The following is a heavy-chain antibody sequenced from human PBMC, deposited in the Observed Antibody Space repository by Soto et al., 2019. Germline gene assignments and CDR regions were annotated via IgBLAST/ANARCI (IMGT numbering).Heavy chain of an antibody. Sequence: QVQLVQSGAEVKKPGASVKVSCKASGYTFTSYAIHWVRQAPGQRLAWMGWINTAKDNTKYSQKFEGRATITRDTSSSLVYMALSSLRSEDTAVYYCARGSSWSYFDYWGQGTLVTVSS. CDR3: ARGSSWSYFDY. CDR1: GYTFTSYA. CDR2: INTAKDNT. J-gene: IGHJ4*02. V-gene: IGHV1-3*04. D-gene: IGHD6-13*01.